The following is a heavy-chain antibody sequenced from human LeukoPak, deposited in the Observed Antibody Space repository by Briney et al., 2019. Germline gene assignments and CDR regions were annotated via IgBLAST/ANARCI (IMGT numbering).Heavy chain of an antibody. Sequence: ASVKVSCKASGYTLTELSMHWVRQAPGKGLEWMGGFDPEDGETIYAQKFQGRVTMTEDTSTDTAYMELSSLRSEDTAVYYCATADSSSWPYYFDYWGQGTLVTVSS. D-gene: IGHD6-13*01. CDR3: ATADSSSWPYYFDY. CDR1: GYTLTELS. CDR2: FDPEDGET. J-gene: IGHJ4*02. V-gene: IGHV1-24*01.